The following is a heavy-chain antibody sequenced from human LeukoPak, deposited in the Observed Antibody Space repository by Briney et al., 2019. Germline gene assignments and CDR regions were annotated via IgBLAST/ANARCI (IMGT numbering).Heavy chain of an antibody. CDR2: IYSGGST. CDR1: GFTVSSNY. Sequence: PGGSLRLSCAASGFTVSSNYMSWVRQAPGKGLEWVSVIYSGGSTYYADSVKGRFTISRDNSKNTLYLQMNSRRAEDTAVYYCARGYDFWSGQYNWFDPWGQGTLVTVSS. D-gene: IGHD3-3*01. V-gene: IGHV3-66*01. CDR3: ARGYDFWSGQYNWFDP. J-gene: IGHJ5*02.